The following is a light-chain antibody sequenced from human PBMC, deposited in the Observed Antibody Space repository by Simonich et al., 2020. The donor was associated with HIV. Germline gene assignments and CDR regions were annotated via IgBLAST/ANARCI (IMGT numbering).Light chain of an antibody. J-gene: IGKJ1*01. CDR1: QSIFYSSNNKNY. CDR3: HQYYSIPT. Sequence: DIVMTQSPDSLAGSLGERATINCKSSQSIFYSSNNKNYFAWYQQKPGQPPKLLIYWASTRESGVPDRFSGSGSGTNFTLTISSLQAEDVAVYYCHQYYSIPTFGQGTKAEVK. V-gene: IGKV4-1*01. CDR2: WAS.